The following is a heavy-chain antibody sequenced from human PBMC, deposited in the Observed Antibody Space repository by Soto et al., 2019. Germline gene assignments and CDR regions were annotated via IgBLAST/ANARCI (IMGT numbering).Heavy chain of an antibody. CDR1: GASISGYY. J-gene: IGHJ5*02. Sequence: PSETLSLTCTVSGASISGYYWSWIRQPPGKGLEWIGYIYYSGSTYYNPSLKSRVTISVDTSKNQFSLKLSSVTAADTAVYYCARLVFPCGKGTLVTVSS. D-gene: IGHD2-21*01. V-gene: IGHV4-59*06. CDR3: ARLVFP. CDR2: IYYSGST.